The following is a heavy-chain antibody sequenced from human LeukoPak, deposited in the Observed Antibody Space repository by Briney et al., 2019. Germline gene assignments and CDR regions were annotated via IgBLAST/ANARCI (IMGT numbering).Heavy chain of an antibody. CDR3: ARVGYNSGWYEY. V-gene: IGHV3-33*01. Sequence: PGTSLRLSCEASGFTFRIYGMHWVRQAPGKGLEWVAAIWEDGTNIHYADSVKGRFTISRDISKNRLSLQMNNLRAKDTALYFCARVGYNSGWYEYWGQGTLVTVSS. J-gene: IGHJ4*02. CDR1: GFTFRIYG. CDR2: IWEDGTNI. D-gene: IGHD6-19*01.